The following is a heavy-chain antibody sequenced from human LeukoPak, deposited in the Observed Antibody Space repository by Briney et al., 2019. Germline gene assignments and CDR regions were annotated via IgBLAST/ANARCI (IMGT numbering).Heavy chain of an antibody. V-gene: IGHV7-4-1*02. CDR2: INTNTGNQ. CDR1: GYTFTSYA. CDR3: ARVWESSGYYLDY. D-gene: IGHD3-22*01. J-gene: IGHJ4*02. Sequence: ASVKVSCKASGYTFTSYAMNWVRQAPRQGLEWVGWINTNTGNQTYAQVFTGRIVFSLDTSDSTAYLQISSLKAEDTAVYYCARVWESSGYYLDYWGQGTLVTVSS.